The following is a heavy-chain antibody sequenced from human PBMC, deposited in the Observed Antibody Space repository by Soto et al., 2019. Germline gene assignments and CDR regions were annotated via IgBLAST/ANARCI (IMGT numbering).Heavy chain of an antibody. Sequence: PSETLSLTCAVYGGSFSGYYWSWIRQPPGKGLEWIGEINHSGSTNYNPSLKGRVTISVDTSKNQFSLKLSSVTAADTAVYYCARGPGGYCSSTSCYRWFDPWGQGTLVTVSS. D-gene: IGHD2-2*01. CDR1: GGSFSGYY. J-gene: IGHJ5*02. V-gene: IGHV4-34*01. CDR2: INHSGST. CDR3: ARGPGGYCSSTSCYRWFDP.